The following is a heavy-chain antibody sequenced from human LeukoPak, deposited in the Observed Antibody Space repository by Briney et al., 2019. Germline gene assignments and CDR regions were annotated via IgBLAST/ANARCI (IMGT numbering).Heavy chain of an antibody. CDR3: ARGGGWLHDFDY. Sequence: PSETLSLTCTVSGGSISSYYWSWIRQPPGKGLEWIGYIYYSGSTNYNPSLKSRVTISVDTSKNQFSLKLSSVTAADTAVYYCARGGGWLHDFDYWGQGTLVTVSS. J-gene: IGHJ4*02. V-gene: IGHV4-59*01. CDR2: IYYSGST. CDR1: GGSISSYY. D-gene: IGHD5-24*01.